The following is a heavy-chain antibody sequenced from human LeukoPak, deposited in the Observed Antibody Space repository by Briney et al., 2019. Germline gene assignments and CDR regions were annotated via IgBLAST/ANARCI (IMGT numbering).Heavy chain of an antibody. CDR1: GFTFSSYA. D-gene: IGHD6-13*01. V-gene: IGHV3-23*01. CDR2: ISGSGGST. Sequence: PGGSLRLSCAASGFTFSSYAMSWVRQAPGKGLEWVSAISGSGGSTYYADSVKGRFTISRDNSKNTLYLQMNSLRAEDTAVYYCAKGGIIAAAGPYYFDYWGQGTLVTVSS. J-gene: IGHJ4*02. CDR3: AKGGIIAAAGPYYFDY.